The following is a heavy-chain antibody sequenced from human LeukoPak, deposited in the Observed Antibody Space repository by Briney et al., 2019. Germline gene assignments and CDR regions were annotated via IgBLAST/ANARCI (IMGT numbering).Heavy chain of an antibody. CDR1: GYTFTSYA. Sequence: ASVKVCCKPSGYTFTSYAMHWVRPAPGQTLEWMGWINAGNGNKKYPQTFQGRVTITRATSASTAYMELSSLRSEDMAVYYGATGREYSYGRESLDYWGQGTLVSASS. CDR3: ATGREYSYGRESLDY. V-gene: IGHV1-3*03. CDR2: INAGNGNK. D-gene: IGHD5-18*01. J-gene: IGHJ4*01.